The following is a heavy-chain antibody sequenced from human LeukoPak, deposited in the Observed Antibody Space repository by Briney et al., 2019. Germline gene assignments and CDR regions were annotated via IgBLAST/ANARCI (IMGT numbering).Heavy chain of an antibody. V-gene: IGHV3-74*03. D-gene: IGHD2-8*01. CDR2: ISTDGSST. Sequence: GGSLRLSCGASGFTFSSYWMHWVRQAPGKGLVWVSSISTDGSSTTYAESVRGRFTISRDNAKNTLYLQMNSLRAEDTAVYYCARGAHVLMVYAPFDYWGQGTLVTVSS. J-gene: IGHJ4*02. CDR3: ARGAHVLMVYAPFDY. CDR1: GFTFSSYW.